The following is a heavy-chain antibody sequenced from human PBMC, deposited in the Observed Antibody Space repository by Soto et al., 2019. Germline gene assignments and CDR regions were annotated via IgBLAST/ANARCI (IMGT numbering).Heavy chain of an antibody. CDR1: GGSISIGGYY. V-gene: IGHV4-31*03. CDR3: ASTGYYYGSGSYDNGY. J-gene: IGHJ4*02. D-gene: IGHD3-10*01. Sequence: SETLSLTCTVSGGSISIGGYYWSWIRQHPGKGLEWIGYIYYSGSTYYNPSLKSRVTISVDPSKNQFSLKLSSVTAADTAVYYCASTGYYYGSGSYDNGYWGQGTLVTVSS. CDR2: IYYSGST.